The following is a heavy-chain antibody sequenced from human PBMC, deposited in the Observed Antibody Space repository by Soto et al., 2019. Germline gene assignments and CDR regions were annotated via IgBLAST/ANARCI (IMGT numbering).Heavy chain of an antibody. D-gene: IGHD3-10*01. V-gene: IGHV4-30-2*01. CDR1: GGSISSGGYS. Sequence: QLQLQESGSGLVKPSQTLSLTCAVSGGSISSGGYSWSWIRQPPGKGLEWIGYIYHSGSTYYNPSRKSRVTLSVDRSKTQSSLKLSSVTAADTAVYFWARGGADPPDYYGSGSFYYWGQGTLVTVSS. CDR2: IYHSGST. CDR3: ARGGADPPDYYGSGSFYY. J-gene: IGHJ4*02.